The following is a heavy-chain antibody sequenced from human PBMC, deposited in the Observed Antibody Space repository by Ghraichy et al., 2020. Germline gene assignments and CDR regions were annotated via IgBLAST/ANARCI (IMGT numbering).Heavy chain of an antibody. V-gene: IGHV4-39*01. CDR2: IYYSGST. J-gene: IGHJ6*03. CDR1: GGSISSSSYY. Sequence: SETLSLTCTVSGGSISSSSYYWGWIRQPPGKGLEWIGSIYYSGSTYSNPSLKSRVTISVDTSKNPFSLKLSAVTAADTAVYYCASLLFGWSGYYYYYYMAGRRKGTAVSVSS. CDR3: ASLLFGWSGYYYYYYMAG. D-gene: IGHD3-3*01.